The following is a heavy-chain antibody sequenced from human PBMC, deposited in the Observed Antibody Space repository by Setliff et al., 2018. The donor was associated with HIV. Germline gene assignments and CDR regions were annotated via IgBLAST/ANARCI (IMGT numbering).Heavy chain of an antibody. CDR3: AISGSPDRRPT. V-gene: IGHV5-51*01. CDR2: IYPSDSDT. J-gene: IGHJ5*02. CDR1: GYRFTSYW. D-gene: IGHD3-10*01. Sequence: PGESLKISCKGFGYRFTSYWIGWARHMPGKGLEWMGIIYPSDSDTRYSPSFQGQVTISVDKSITTAYLQWSSLKASDTAIYYCAISGSPDRRPTWGQGTLVTVSS.